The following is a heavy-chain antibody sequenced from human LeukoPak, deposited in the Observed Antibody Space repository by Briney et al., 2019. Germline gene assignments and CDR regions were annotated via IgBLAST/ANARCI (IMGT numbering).Heavy chain of an antibody. J-gene: IGHJ4*02. Sequence: PGGSLRLSCAASGFTFSSHDMHWVRQATGEGLEWVSAITTAGGTYYPGSVKGRFTISRENAKNSLYLQMNNLRARDTAVYYCTRALSRGTNYYFDYWGQGTLVTVSS. CDR2: ITTAGGT. CDR1: GFTFSSHD. CDR3: TRALSRGTNYYFDY. D-gene: IGHD3-10*01. V-gene: IGHV3-13*01.